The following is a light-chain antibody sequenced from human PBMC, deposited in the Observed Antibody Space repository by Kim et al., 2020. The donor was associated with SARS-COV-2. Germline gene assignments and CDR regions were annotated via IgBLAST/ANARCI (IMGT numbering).Light chain of an antibody. V-gene: IGKV3-15*01. J-gene: IGKJ2*01. CDR3: QHYNNWPPYT. Sequence: EIVMTQSPATLSVSPGERATLSCRASQSISNNLAWYQQTPGQAPRLLIFDASTRATGIPARFSGSGSGKEFTLTISSLQSEDFVVYYCQHYNNWPPYTFGQGTKVDIK. CDR1: QSISNN. CDR2: DAS.